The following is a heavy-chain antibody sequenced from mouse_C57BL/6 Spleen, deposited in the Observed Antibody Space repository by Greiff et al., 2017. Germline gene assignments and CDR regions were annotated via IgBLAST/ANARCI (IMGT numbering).Heavy chain of an antibody. Sequence: VQLQQSGAELARPGASVKLSCKASGYTFTSYGISWVKQRTGQGLEWIGEIYPSSGNTYYNEKFKGKATLTADKSSSTAYMELRSLTSEDSAVYFCARPRDSSGYAWFAYWGQGTLVTVSA. D-gene: IGHD3-2*02. J-gene: IGHJ3*01. CDR3: ARPRDSSGYAWFAY. CDR2: IYPSSGNT. CDR1: GYTFTSYG. V-gene: IGHV1-81*01.